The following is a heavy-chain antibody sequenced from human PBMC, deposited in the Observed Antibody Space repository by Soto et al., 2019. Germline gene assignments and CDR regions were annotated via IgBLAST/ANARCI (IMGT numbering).Heavy chain of an antibody. J-gene: IGHJ5*02. CDR3: AKTPITMVRGVISWFDP. Sequence: GGSLRLSCAASGFTFSVYAMTWGRQAPGKGLEWVSAISGSGGSTYYADSVKGRFTISRDNSKNTLYLQMNSLRAEDTAVYYCAKTPITMVRGVISWFDPWGQGTLVTVSS. D-gene: IGHD3-10*01. CDR1: GFTFSVYA. CDR2: ISGSGGST. V-gene: IGHV3-23*01.